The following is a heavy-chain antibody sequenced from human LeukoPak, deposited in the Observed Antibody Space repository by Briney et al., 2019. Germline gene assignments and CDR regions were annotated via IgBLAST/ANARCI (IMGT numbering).Heavy chain of an antibody. J-gene: IGHJ6*02. CDR2: MSGSGGST. CDR3: AKDLGAVLRYFDWFREGGYYYYGMDV. Sequence: WGSLRLSCAASGVTFSSYAMSWFRQAPGKGLDLVSAMSGSGGSTYYADSVTGRFTISRDNSKNTLYLQMNSLRAEDTAVYYCAKDLGAVLRYFDWFREGGYYYYGMDVWGQGTTVTVSS. D-gene: IGHD3-9*01. V-gene: IGHV3-23*01. CDR1: GVTFSSYA.